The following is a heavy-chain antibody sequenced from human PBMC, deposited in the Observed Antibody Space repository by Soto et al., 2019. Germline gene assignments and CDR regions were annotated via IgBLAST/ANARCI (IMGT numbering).Heavy chain of an antibody. V-gene: IGHV3-23*01. J-gene: IGHJ4*02. CDR2: ISGSGGST. D-gene: IGHD3-9*01. Sequence: EVQLLESGGGLVQPGGSLRLSCAASGFTFSSYAMSWVRQAPGKGLEWVSAISGSGGSTYYGDSGKGRFTISRDNSKNTRDKLMHSLRTEDTAVYYSAKYQLKGLSAFDWLPSLDFWGQGTLVTVSS. CDR3: AKYQLKGLSAFDWLPSLDF. CDR1: GFTFSSYA.